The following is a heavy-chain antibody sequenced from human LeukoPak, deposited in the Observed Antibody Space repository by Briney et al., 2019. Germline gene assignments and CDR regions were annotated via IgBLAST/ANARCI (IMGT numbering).Heavy chain of an antibody. CDR3: ARALRGGYCSGGSCYGRYNWFDP. Sequence: ASVKVSCKASGYTFTGYYMHWVRQAPGQGLEWMGCINPNSGGTNYAQKFQGRVTMTRDTSISTPYMELSRLRSDDTAMYYCARALRGGYCSGGSCYGRYNWFDPWGQGTLVTVSS. CDR1: GYTFTGYY. J-gene: IGHJ5*02. V-gene: IGHV1-2*02. D-gene: IGHD2-15*01. CDR2: INPNSGGT.